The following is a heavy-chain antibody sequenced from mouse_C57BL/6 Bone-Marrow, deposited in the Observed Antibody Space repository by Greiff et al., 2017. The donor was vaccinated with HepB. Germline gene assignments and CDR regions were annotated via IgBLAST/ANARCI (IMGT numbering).Heavy chain of an antibody. V-gene: IGHV1-4*01. CDR3: ASLGPWFAY. J-gene: IGHJ3*01. CDR2: INPSSGYT. D-gene: IGHD4-1*01. CDR1: GYTFTSYT. Sequence: VQVVESGAELARPGASVKMSCKASGYTFTSYTMHWVKQRPGQGLEWIGYINPSSGYTKYNQKFKDKATLTADKSSSTAYMQLSSLTSEDSAVYYCASLGPWFAYWGQGTLVTVSA.